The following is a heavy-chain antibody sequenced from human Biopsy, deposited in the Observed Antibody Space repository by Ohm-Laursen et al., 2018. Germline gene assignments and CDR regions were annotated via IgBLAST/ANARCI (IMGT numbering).Heavy chain of an antibody. V-gene: IGHV4-59*01. J-gene: IGHJ2*01. Sequence: SGTLSLTCTVSGDSISSYYWSWIRQPPGKGLQWIGYVYYTGSTDYNPSLQSRVTISVDTSKNHFSLRLRSATPADTAIYYCARDRGYYSDRTVPGYFDLWGRGTLVTVSS. CDR1: GDSISSYY. D-gene: IGHD3-22*01. CDR2: VYYTGST. CDR3: ARDRGYYSDRTVPGYFDL.